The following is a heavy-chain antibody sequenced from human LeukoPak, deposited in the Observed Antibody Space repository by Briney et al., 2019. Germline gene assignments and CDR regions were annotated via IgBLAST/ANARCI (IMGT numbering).Heavy chain of an antibody. V-gene: IGHV3-21*01. CDR1: GFLFSTYW. Sequence: GGSLRLSCAASGFLFSTYWMSWVRQAPGKGLEWVSSISASGSHIYYAGSLKGRFTISRDNTKNSLFLQMNSLRAEDTAVYYCARDSPGTTASDYWGQGTLVTVSS. J-gene: IGHJ4*02. CDR2: ISASGSHI. D-gene: IGHD1-1*01. CDR3: ARDSPGTTASDY.